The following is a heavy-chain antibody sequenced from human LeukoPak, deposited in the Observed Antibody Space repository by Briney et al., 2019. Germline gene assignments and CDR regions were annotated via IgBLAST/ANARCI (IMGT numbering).Heavy chain of an antibody. CDR2: ISDTGTTI. Sequence: SGGSLRLSCAASGLTFSDYYMTCIRQAPGKGLEGVSSISDTGTTIYSADSVRGRFTVSRDNARNSIFLQMNSLRAEDTDVYSRAVQITMIVVVPYFDYWGQGTLVTVSS. CDR3: AVQITMIVVVPYFDY. D-gene: IGHD3-22*01. CDR1: GLTFSDYY. J-gene: IGHJ4*02. V-gene: IGHV3-11*04.